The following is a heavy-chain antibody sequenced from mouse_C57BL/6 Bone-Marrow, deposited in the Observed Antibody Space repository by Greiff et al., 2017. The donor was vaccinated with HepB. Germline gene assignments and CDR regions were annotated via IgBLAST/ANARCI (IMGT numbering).Heavy chain of an antibody. CDR1: GFTFSSYA. V-gene: IGHV5-4*01. D-gene: IGHD3-2*02. Sequence: EVKLEESGGGLVKPGGSLKLSCAASGFTFSSYAMSWVRQTPEKRLEWVATISDGGSYTYYPDNVKGRFTISRDNAKNNLYLQMSHLKSEDTAMYYCARDSSGYWGQGTTLTVSS. CDR2: ISDGGSYT. J-gene: IGHJ2*01. CDR3: ARDSSGY.